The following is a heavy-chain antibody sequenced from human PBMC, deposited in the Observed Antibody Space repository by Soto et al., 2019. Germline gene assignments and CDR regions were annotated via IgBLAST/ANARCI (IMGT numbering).Heavy chain of an antibody. J-gene: IGHJ4*02. V-gene: IGHV3-23*01. CDR1: GFTFSSYA. Sequence: EVQLLESGGGLVQPGGSLRLSCAASGFTFSSYAMSWVRQGPGKGLEWISTISSSGGSTYYADSVKGRFTISRDNSKNTLYLQMNSLRAADTAVYYCAKDGLGAYSYGSYYFDYWGQGTLVTVSS. CDR2: ISSSGGST. CDR3: AKDGLGAYSYGSYYFDY. D-gene: IGHD5-18*01.